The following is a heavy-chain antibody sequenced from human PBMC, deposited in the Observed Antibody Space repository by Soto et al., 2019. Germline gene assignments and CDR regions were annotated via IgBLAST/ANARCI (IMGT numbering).Heavy chain of an antibody. CDR1: GYTFTSYA. CDR3: ARVDRVSPKEYSGSYLNWFDP. J-gene: IGHJ5*02. V-gene: IGHV1-3*01. Sequence: ASVKVSCKASGYTFTSYAMHWVRQAPGQRLEWMGWINAGNGNTKYSQKFQGRVTITRDTSASTAYMELSSLRSEDTAVYYCARVDRVSPKEYSGSYLNWFDPWGQGTLVTVSS. D-gene: IGHD1-26*01. CDR2: INAGNGNT.